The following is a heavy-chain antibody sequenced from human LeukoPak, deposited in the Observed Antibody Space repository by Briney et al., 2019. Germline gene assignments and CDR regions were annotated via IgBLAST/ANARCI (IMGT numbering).Heavy chain of an antibody. J-gene: IGHJ4*02. CDR1: GYTFTGYY. CDR3: APTKSNWYYFDY. D-gene: IGHD6-13*01. V-gene: IGHV1-2*02. Sequence: ASVKVSCKTSGYTFTGYYMHWVRQAPGQGLEWIGWINPSSGVTNYAQKFQGRVTMTRDTSISTAYLALSRLTSDDTAVYSCAPTKSNWYYFDYWGQGTLVTVSS. CDR2: INPSSGVT.